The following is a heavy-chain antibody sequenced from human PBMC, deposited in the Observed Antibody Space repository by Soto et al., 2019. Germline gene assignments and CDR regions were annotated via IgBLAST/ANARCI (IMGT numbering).Heavy chain of an antibody. V-gene: IGHV3-9*01. CDR1: GFTFDDYA. J-gene: IGHJ6*02. Sequence: LRLSCAASGFTFDDYAMHWVRQAPGKGLEWVSGISWNSGSIGYADSVKGRFTISRDNAKNSLYLQMNSLRAEDTALYYCAKDMVRGDLYSYSMDVWGQGTTDT. CDR3: AKDMVRGDLYSYSMDV. D-gene: IGHD3-10*01. CDR2: ISWNSGSI.